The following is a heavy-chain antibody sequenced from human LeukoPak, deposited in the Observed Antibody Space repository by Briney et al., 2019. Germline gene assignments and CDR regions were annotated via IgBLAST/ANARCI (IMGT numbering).Heavy chain of an antibody. CDR3: AKDLTYTSQGGSDS. CDR1: GFTFSSYA. D-gene: IGHD3-16*01. J-gene: IGHJ4*02. V-gene: IGHV3-30-3*01. CDR2: ISYDGSNK. Sequence: GGSLRLSCAVSGFTFSSYAMHWVRQAPGKGLEWVAVISYDGSNKYYADSVKGRFTISRDNSKNTLYLQMNSLRAEDTALYFCAKDLTYTSQGGSDSWGQGTLVIVSS.